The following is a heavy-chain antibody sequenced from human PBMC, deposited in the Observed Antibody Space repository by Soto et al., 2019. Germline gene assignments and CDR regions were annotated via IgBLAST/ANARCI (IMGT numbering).Heavy chain of an antibody. V-gene: IGHV1-69*12. CDR2: IIPIFGTA. Sequence: QVQLVQSGAEVKKPGSSVKVSCKASGGTFSSYAISWVRQAPGQGLEWMGGIIPIFGTANYAQKFQGRVTITADESTSTAYMALSRLRCEDTAVYYWAGLPVADLYRDYWGQGTLVTVSS. D-gene: IGHD6-19*01. CDR1: GGTFSSYA. CDR3: AGLPVADLYRDY. J-gene: IGHJ4*02.